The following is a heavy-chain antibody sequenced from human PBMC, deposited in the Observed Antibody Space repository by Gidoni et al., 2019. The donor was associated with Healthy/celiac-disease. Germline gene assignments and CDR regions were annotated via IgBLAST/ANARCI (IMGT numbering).Heavy chain of an antibody. V-gene: IGHV3-23*01. CDR3: AKEYYDILTGYPSNYYYYYGMDV. D-gene: IGHD3-9*01. Sequence: VQPGGSLTLSCAASGFTFSTYAITCVRQAPGKGLQWVSAISVRGGSTYYADSVKGRFTISRDNSKNTLNRQMNSLRAEDTAVYYCAKEYYDILTGYPSNYYYYYGMDVWGQGTTVTVS. CDR2: ISVRGGST. CDR1: GFTFSTYA. J-gene: IGHJ6*02.